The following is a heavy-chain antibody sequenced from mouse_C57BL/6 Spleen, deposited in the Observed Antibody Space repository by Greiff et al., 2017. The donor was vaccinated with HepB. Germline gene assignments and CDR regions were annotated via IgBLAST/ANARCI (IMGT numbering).Heavy chain of an antibody. J-gene: IGHJ2*01. V-gene: IGHV1-80*01. Sequence: QVTLKESGAELVKPGASVKISCKASGYAFSSYWMNWVKQRPGKGLEWIGQIYPGDGDTNYNGKFKGKATLTADKSSSTAYMQLSSLTSEDSAVYFCAREGYGYDYFDYWGQGTTLTVSS. D-gene: IGHD2-2*01. CDR2: IYPGDGDT. CDR1: GYAFSSYW. CDR3: AREGYGYDYFDY.